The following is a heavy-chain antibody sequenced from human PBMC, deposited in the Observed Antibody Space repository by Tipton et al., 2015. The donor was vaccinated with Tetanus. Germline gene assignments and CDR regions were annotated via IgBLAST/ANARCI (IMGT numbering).Heavy chain of an antibody. V-gene: IGHV4-59*01. CDR1: GASIRSYY. CDR3: ARVKSVRFFDS. CDR2: IFYSGST. Sequence: LRLSCTVSGASIRSYYWSWIWQSPRKGLEWIGYIFYSGSTNYNPSLKSRVTMSADTSKNHFSLKVTSVTAADTAIYYCARVKSVRFFDSWGQGTVVTVSS. J-gene: IGHJ4*02. D-gene: IGHD3-16*01.